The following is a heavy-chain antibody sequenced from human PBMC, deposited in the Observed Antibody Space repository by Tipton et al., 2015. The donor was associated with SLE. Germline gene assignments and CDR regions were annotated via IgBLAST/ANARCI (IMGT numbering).Heavy chain of an antibody. CDR2: INQDGSEK. CDR1: GFTLSSYW. D-gene: IGHD2-21*02. V-gene: IGHV3-7*01. CDR3: ARGSVGDSKDY. J-gene: IGHJ4*02. Sequence: SLRLSCAASGFTLSSYWMSWVRQAPGKGLEWVANINQDGSEKYYVDSVKGRFTISRDNAKTSLYLQMNSLRAEDTAVYYCARGSVGDSKDYWGQGTLVTVSS.